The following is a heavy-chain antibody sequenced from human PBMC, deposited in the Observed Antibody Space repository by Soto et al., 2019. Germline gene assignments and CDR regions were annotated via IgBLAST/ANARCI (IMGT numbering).Heavy chain of an antibody. Sequence: QVELQEAGPGLVKPSGTLSLTCAVSGGSISTLNWWAWVRQPPGKGLDWIGEIYQTGSTSYNPSIESRVTISIDKSKNQFSLKLRSVTAADTAVYYCARISSRSAFGMDVWGQGTTVTVSS. J-gene: IGHJ6*02. V-gene: IGHV4-4*02. CDR2: IYQTGST. CDR1: GGSISTLNW. CDR3: ARISSRSAFGMDV. D-gene: IGHD6-6*01.